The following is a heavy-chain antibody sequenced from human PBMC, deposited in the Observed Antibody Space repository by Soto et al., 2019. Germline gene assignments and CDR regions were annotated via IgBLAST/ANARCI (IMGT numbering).Heavy chain of an antibody. CDR1: GGTFSTAA. CDR3: ARDTDRAQFGGNYYYIMDV. J-gene: IGHJ6*02. CDR2: IMPIFRTA. Sequence: QVQVVQSGAEMKKPGSSVKVSCKTSGGTFSTAAISWVRQAPGQGLEWMGGIMPIFRTADYAQKFQGRVTXTXDXXATTAYLELSSLRSEDTAVYYCARDTDRAQFGGNYYYIMDVWGQGTTVTVTS. V-gene: IGHV1-69*05. D-gene: IGHD3-10*01.